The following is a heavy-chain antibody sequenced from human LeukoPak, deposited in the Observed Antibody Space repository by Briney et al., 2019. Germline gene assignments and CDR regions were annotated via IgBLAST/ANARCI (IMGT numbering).Heavy chain of an antibody. CDR3: ARAYSGWPPFDY. CDR2: INPNSGGT. D-gene: IGHD6-19*01. V-gene: IGHV1-2*02. Sequence: ASVKVSCKASGYTFTGYHMHWVRQAPGQGLEWMGWINPNSGGTNYAQKFQGRVTMTRDTSISTAYMELSRLRSDDTAVYYCARAYSGWPPFDYWGQGTLVTVSS. J-gene: IGHJ4*02. CDR1: GYTFTGYH.